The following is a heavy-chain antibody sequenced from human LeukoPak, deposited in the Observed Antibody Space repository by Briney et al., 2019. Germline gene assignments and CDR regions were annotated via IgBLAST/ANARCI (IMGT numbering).Heavy chain of an antibody. V-gene: IGHV3-48*01. D-gene: IGHD3-10*01. CDR1: GFTFSSYS. J-gene: IGHJ6*03. CDR2: ISSISSTI. CDR3: ARGPSGNYYGSGSYSYYYYYYYMDV. Sequence: GESLRLSCAASGFTFSSYSMNWVRKAPGKGLEWVSYISSISSTIYYADSVMGRFTISRDNAKNSLYLQMNGLRAEDTAVYYCARGPSGNYYGSGSYSYYYYYYYMDVWGKGTTVTVSS.